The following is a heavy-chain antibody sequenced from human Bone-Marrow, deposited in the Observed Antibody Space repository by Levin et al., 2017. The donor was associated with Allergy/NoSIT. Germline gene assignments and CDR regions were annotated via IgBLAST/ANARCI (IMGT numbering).Heavy chain of an antibody. CDR1: GFTFSSYA. D-gene: IGHD6-13*01. CDR3: ARGAGGYSRPGFFFDY. CDR2: ISYDGSNK. Sequence: PGGSLRLSCAASGFTFSSYAMHWVRQAPGKGLEWVAVISYDGSNKYYADSVKGRFTISRDNSKNTLYLQMNSLRAEDTAVYYCARGAGGYSRPGFFFDYWGQGTLVTVSS. V-gene: IGHV3-30-3*01. J-gene: IGHJ4*02.